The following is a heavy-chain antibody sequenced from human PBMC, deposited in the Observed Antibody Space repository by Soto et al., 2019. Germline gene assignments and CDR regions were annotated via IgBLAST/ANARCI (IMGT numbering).Heavy chain of an antibody. D-gene: IGHD3-9*01. CDR1: GGSISSGDYY. CDR2: IYYSGST. CDR3: ARTRYFAWLVQGNYFDY. V-gene: IGHV4-30-4*08. J-gene: IGHJ4*02. Sequence: SETLSLSCTVSGGSISSGDYYWSWIRQPPGKGLEWVGYIYYSGSTYYNPSLKSRVTISVDTSKNQFSLKLSSGIAADAAVYYWARTRYFAWLVQGNYFDYWGQGTMVTVSS.